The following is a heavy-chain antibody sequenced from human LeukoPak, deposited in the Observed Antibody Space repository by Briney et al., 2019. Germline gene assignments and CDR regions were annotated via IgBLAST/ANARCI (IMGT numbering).Heavy chain of an antibody. CDR1: GFTFDDYG. Sequence: PGGSLRLSCAASGFTFDDYGMSWVRQAPGKGLEWVSGINWNGGSTGYADSVKGRFTISRDNAKNTLYLQMNSLRAEDTAVYYCARGGVYSTSAVDYWGQGTLVTVSS. CDR2: INWNGGST. CDR3: ARGGVYSTSAVDY. J-gene: IGHJ4*02. D-gene: IGHD6-6*01. V-gene: IGHV3-20*04.